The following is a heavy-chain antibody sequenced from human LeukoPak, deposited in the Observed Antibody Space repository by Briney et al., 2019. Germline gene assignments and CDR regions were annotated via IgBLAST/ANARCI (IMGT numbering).Heavy chain of an antibody. J-gene: IGHJ4*02. Sequence: GGSLRLSCAASEFTFSNYAMSWVRQAPGKGLGWVSVISGSGGTTYYADSVKGRFTISRDNSKNTLYPQMNSLRAEDTAVYYCAKDFSFDYWGQGTLVTVSS. CDR2: ISGSGGTT. D-gene: IGHD2/OR15-2a*01. V-gene: IGHV3-23*01. CDR3: AKDFSFDY. CDR1: EFTFSNYA.